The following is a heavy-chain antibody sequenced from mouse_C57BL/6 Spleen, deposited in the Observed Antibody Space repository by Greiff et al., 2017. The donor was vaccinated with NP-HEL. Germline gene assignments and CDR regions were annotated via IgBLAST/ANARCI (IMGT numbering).Heavy chain of an antibody. CDR2: LDPEAGDT. Sequence: VQLQQSGAELVRPGASVKLSCTASGFNIKDYYMHWVKQRPEQGLEWLGRLDPEAGDTEYAPKFQGKATMTADTSSNTAYLQLSSRTSEDTAVYYCTTDYGSSYSFAYGGQGTLVTVSA. D-gene: IGHD1-1*01. CDR1: GFNIKDYY. V-gene: IGHV14-1*01. J-gene: IGHJ3*01. CDR3: TTDYGSSYSFAY.